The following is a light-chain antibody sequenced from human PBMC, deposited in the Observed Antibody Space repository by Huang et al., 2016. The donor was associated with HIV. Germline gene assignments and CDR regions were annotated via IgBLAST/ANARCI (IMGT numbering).Light chain of an antibody. V-gene: IGKV1-27*01. CDR1: QGIRDY. Sequence: DIQMTQSPSSLSASVGDRVTITCRASQGIRDYVAWYQQKPGRVPKLLIHAAATLQSGVPSRFSGSGSGTDFTLTISNLQPEDVATYYCQRYNSAPLTFGGGTKVEIK. J-gene: IGKJ4*01. CDR3: QRYNSAPLT. CDR2: AAA.